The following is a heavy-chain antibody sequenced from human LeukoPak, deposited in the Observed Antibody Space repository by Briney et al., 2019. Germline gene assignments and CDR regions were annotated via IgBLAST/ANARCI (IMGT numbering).Heavy chain of an antibody. CDR2: IKQDGSEK. J-gene: IGHJ4*02. CDR1: GFTFSSFW. CDR3: ARGDSDFDY. V-gene: IGHV3-7*01. D-gene: IGHD2-15*01. Sequence: GGSLRLSCAASGFTFSSFWVTWVRQAPGKGLEWVANIKQDGSEKYYVDSVKGRFTISRDNAKNSLYLQMNSLRAEDTAVYYCARGDSDFDYWGQGTLVTVSS.